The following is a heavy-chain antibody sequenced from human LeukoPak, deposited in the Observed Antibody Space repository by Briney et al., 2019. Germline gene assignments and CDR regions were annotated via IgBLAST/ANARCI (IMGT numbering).Heavy chain of an antibody. CDR2: INPNSGGT. J-gene: IGHJ3*02. D-gene: IGHD1-26*01. V-gene: IGHV1-2*02. Sequence: ASVKVSCKASGYTFTAYYIHWVRQAPGQGLEYMGWINPNSGGTNYAQNFQGRVTMTGDTSISTAYMELSRLKSDDTAVYYCARDSGSYFHDAFDIWGQGTMVTVSS. CDR1: GYTFTAYY. CDR3: ARDSGSYFHDAFDI.